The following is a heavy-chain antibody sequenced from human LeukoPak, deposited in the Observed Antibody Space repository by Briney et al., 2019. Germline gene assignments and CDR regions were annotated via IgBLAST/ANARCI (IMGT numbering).Heavy chain of an antibody. D-gene: IGHD2-15*01. CDR3: ARWRVAADY. V-gene: IGHV3-30-3*01. Sequence: GGSLRLSCAASGFTFSSYAMHWVRQAPGKGLEWVAVISYDGSNKYYADSVKGRFTISRDNSKNTLYLQMNSLRAEDTAVYYCARWRVAADYWGQGTLVTVSS. CDR2: ISYDGSNK. J-gene: IGHJ4*02. CDR1: GFTFSSYA.